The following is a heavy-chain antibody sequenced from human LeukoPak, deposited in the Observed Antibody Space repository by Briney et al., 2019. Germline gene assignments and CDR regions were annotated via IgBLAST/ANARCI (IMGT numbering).Heavy chain of an antibody. CDR2: ISSSSSTI. V-gene: IGHV3-48*04. CDR1: GFTFSSYS. CDR3: ASLRIAAAGSSSPRNY. D-gene: IGHD6-13*01. Sequence: PGGSLRLSCAASGFTFSSYSMNWVRQAPGKGLEWVSYISSSSSTIYYADSVKGRFTISRDNAKNSLYLQMNSLRAEDTAVYYCASLRIAAAGSSSPRNYWGQGTLVTVSS. J-gene: IGHJ4*02.